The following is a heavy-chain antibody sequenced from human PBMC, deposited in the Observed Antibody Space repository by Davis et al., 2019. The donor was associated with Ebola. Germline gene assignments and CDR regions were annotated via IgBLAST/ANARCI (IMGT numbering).Heavy chain of an antibody. CDR1: GFTFSSYG. CDR3: AKDPGEGGATIDY. J-gene: IGHJ4*02. V-gene: IGHV3-30*02. CDR2: IRYDGSNK. Sequence: PGGSLRLSCAASGFTFSSYGMHWVRQAPGKGLEWVAFIRYDGSNKYYADSVRGRFTISRDNSKNTLYLQMNSLRAEDTAVYYCAKDPGEGGATIDYWGQGTLVTVSS. D-gene: IGHD1-26*01.